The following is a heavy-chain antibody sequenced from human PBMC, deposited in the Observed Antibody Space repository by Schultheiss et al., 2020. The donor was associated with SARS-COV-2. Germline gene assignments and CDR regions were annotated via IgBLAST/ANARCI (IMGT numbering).Heavy chain of an antibody. Sequence: SQTLSLTCTVSGGSLSSDYWSWIRQPAGKGLEWIGYIYYSGSTNYNPSLKSRVTISVDTSKNQFSLKLSSVTAADTAVYYCASSDTAMIFYGMDVWGQGTTVTVSS. D-gene: IGHD5-18*01. CDR2: IYYSGST. V-gene: IGHV4-59*12. J-gene: IGHJ6*02. CDR1: GGSLSSDY. CDR3: ASSDTAMIFYGMDV.